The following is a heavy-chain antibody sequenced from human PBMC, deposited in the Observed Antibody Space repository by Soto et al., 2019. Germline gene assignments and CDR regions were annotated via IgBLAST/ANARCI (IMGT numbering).Heavy chain of an antibody. CDR2: ISGSGGST. Sequence: PXXSLRLSFAASGFTFSSYAMRWVPQAPGKGLEWVSAISGSGGSTYYADSVKGRFTISRDNSKNTLYLQMNTLRAEDTAVYYCAKYRLLVPVDYWGQGTLVTVSS. J-gene: IGHJ4*02. CDR3: AKYRLLVPVDY. D-gene: IGHD2-15*01. CDR1: GFTFSSYA. V-gene: IGHV3-23*01.